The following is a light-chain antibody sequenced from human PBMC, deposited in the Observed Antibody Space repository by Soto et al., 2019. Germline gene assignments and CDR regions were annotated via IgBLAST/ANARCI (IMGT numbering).Light chain of an antibody. CDR2: STN. CDR1: SGSVSTSYY. V-gene: IGLV8-61*01. CDR3: VLYMGSGISV. J-gene: IGLJ2*01. Sequence: QAVVTQEPSFTVSPGGTVTLTCGLSSGSVSTSYYPSWYQQTPGQAPRTLIYSTNTRSSRVPARFSGSSLGNNAALTITGAQADDEADYYCVLYMGSGISVFGGGTKLPVL.